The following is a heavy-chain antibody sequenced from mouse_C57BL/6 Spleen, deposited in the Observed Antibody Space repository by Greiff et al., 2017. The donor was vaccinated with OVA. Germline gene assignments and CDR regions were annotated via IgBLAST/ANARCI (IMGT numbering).Heavy chain of an antibody. D-gene: IGHD2-4*01. CDR1: GYTFTSYW. Sequence: QVQLQQPGAELVKPGASVKLSCKASGYTFTSYWMHWVKQRPGQGLEWIGMIHPNSGSTNYNEKFKSKATLTVDKSSSTAYMQLSSLTSEDSAVYYCAREEGGDYAWFAYWGQGTLVTVSA. CDR3: AREEGGDYAWFAY. CDR2: IHPNSGST. J-gene: IGHJ3*01. V-gene: IGHV1-64*01.